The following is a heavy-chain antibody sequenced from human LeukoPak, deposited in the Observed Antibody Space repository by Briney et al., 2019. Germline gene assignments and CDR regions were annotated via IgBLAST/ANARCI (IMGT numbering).Heavy chain of an antibody. Sequence: PSETLSLTCTVSGGSISSGDYYWSWLRQPPGKGLEWVGYIYYSGSTYYNPSLKSRVTISVDTSKNQFSLKLSSETAADTAVYYCARGPYQLLWFGEPFDYWGQGTLVTVSS. J-gene: IGHJ4*02. D-gene: IGHD3-10*01. CDR3: ARGPYQLLWFGEPFDY. CDR1: GGSISSGDYY. V-gene: IGHV4-30-4*01. CDR2: IYYSGST.